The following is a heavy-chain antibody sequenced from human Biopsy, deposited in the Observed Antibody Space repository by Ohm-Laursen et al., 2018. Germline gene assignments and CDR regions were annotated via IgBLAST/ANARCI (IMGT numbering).Heavy chain of an antibody. V-gene: IGHV2-70*04. CDR3: ARASASQYYGVDV. D-gene: IGHD1-26*01. Sequence: TQTLTLTYTFSGFSLSTNGMRVSWIRQSPGKALEWLAHIDWAGDTRYSASLKTRLSISKDTFKDQVVLTMTDIDPVDTATYYCARASASQYYGVDVWGQGTSVTVSS. CDR2: IDWAGDT. CDR1: GFSLSTNGMR. J-gene: IGHJ6*02.